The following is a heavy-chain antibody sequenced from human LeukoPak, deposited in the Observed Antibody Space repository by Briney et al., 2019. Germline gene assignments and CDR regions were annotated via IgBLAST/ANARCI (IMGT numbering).Heavy chain of an antibody. CDR1: GYTFTSYY. D-gene: IGHD3-22*01. V-gene: IGHV1-46*01. J-gene: IGHJ6*02. CDR3: AREQDYYDSSGYPIPPYGMDV. Sequence: ASVKVSCKASGYTFTSYYMHWVRQAPGQGLEWMGIINPSGGSTSNAQKFQGRVTMTRDTSTSTVYMELSSLRSEDTAVYYCAREQDYYDSSGYPIPPYGMDVWGQGTTVTVSS. CDR2: INPSGGST.